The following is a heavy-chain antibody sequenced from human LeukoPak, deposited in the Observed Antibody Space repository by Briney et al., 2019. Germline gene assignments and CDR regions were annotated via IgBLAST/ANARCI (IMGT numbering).Heavy chain of an antibody. J-gene: IGHJ5*02. D-gene: IGHD3-3*01. CDR2: IYTSGST. Sequence: SETLSLSCTVSGASVTNYYWIWIRQPAGKGLEWIGRIYTSGSTNYNPSLKSRVTMSVDTSKNQFSLKLSSVTAADTAVYYCARGFNDFWSGYPDYNWFDPWGQGTLVTVSS. CDR3: ARGFNDFWSGYPDYNWFDP. CDR1: GASVTNYY. V-gene: IGHV4-4*07.